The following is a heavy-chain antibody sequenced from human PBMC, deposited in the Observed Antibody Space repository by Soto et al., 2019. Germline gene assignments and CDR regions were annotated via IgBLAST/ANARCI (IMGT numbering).Heavy chain of an antibody. Sequence: EVQLLESGGGLVQPGGSLRLSCAASGFTFSSYAMSWVRQAPGKGLEWVSAISGSGGSTYYADSVKGRFTISRANSKNTLYLQMNSRRAEDTAVYYCAKDPSDVLLWFGELSGWFDPWGQGTLVVVSS. D-gene: IGHD3-10*01. J-gene: IGHJ5*02. CDR1: GFTFSSYA. V-gene: IGHV3-23*01. CDR3: AKDPSDVLLWFGELSGWFDP. CDR2: ISGSGGST.